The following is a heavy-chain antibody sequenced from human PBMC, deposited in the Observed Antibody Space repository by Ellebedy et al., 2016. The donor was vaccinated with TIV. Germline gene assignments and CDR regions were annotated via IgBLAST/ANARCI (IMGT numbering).Heavy chain of an antibody. Sequence: GESLKISCAASGFSFSTYSMTWVRQAPGKGLEWISYISRSGTTIYYADSVKGRFTISRDNAKKSLYLQMDSLRAEDTAIYYCARDPGWGYGSGSYADYWGQGTLVAVSS. CDR2: ISRSGTTI. CDR3: ARDPGWGYGSGSYADY. CDR1: GFSFSTYS. J-gene: IGHJ4*02. D-gene: IGHD3-10*01. V-gene: IGHV3-48*04.